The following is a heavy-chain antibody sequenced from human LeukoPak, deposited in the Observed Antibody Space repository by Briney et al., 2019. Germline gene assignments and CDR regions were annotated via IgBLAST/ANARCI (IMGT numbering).Heavy chain of an antibody. D-gene: IGHD1-26*01. CDR2: ISPAGQT. Sequence: SETLSLTCGVSGGSISGTNWWSWVRQPPGQGLEWIGEISPAGQTNYNPSLNGRVTMSLDKSSNQLSLHLTSVTAADTATYFCSRESGPFCPFGYWGQGTLVIVSS. CDR3: SRESGPFCPFGY. V-gene: IGHV4/OR15-8*02. CDR1: GGSISGTNW. J-gene: IGHJ4*02.